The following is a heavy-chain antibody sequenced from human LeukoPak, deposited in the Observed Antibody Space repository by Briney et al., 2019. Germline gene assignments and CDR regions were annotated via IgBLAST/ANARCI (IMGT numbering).Heavy chain of an antibody. CDR2: IYYSGST. Sequence: SETLSHTCTVSGGSISSYYWSWIRQPPGKGLEWIGYIYYSGSTNYNPSLKSRVTISVDTSKNQFSLKLSSVTAAGTAVYYCARGSGGYPYYFDYWGQGTLVTVSS. V-gene: IGHV4-59*01. J-gene: IGHJ4*02. CDR1: GGSISSYY. D-gene: IGHD3-16*01. CDR3: ARGSGGYPYYFDY.